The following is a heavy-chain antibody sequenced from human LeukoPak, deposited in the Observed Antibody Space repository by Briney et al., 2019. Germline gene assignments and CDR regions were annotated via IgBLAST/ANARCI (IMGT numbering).Heavy chain of an antibody. Sequence: GESLKISCKGSGYRFSDKWTAWVRQMPGKGLEYVGMIYPGDSDTRYRPSLQGQVTISADKSISTAYLQWRSLKASDTAMYYCARRDYYGNGRYFDYWGQGTLVTVSS. CDR2: IYPGDSDT. D-gene: IGHD3-10*01. CDR1: GYRFSDKW. V-gene: IGHV5-51*01. J-gene: IGHJ4*02. CDR3: ARRDYYGNGRYFDY.